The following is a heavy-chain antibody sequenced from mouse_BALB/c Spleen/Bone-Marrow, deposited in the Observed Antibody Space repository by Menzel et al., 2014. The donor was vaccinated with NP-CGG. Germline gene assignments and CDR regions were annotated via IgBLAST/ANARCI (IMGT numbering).Heavy chain of an antibody. CDR1: GYSFTGYN. CDR2: IDPYNGGT. V-gene: IGHV1S135*01. Sequence: EVQLVESGPELGKPGASVKISCKASGYSFTGYNMYWVKQSHRKSLEWIGYIDPYNGGTSYNQKSKGKATLTVDKSSSTAYMHLSSLTSEDSAIYYCARGMISGYFDVWGAGTTVTVSS. J-gene: IGHJ1*01. D-gene: IGHD2-4*01. CDR3: ARGMISGYFDV.